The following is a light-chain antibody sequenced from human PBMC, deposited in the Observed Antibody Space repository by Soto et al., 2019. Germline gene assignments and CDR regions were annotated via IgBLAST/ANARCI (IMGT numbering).Light chain of an antibody. V-gene: IGKV2-28*01. CDR3: MQALQTPQYT. CDR2: LGS. Sequence: DIVMTQSPLSLPVTPGEPASISCRSSQSLLHSDGYNYLDWYLQKPGQSPQLLIYLGSNRASGVPDRFSGSGSGTDFTLTISRVEAEDAGVYYCMQALQTPQYTFGQGTKVEIK. CDR1: QSLLHSDGYNY. J-gene: IGKJ1*01.